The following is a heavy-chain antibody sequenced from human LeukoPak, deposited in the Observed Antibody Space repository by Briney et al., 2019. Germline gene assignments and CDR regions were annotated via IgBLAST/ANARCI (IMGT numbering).Heavy chain of an antibody. D-gene: IGHD2-2*02. V-gene: IGHV1-46*01. J-gene: IGHJ4*02. CDR2: INPSGGST. Sequence: ASVKVSCKASGYTFTGYYMHWVRQAPGQGLEWMGWINPSGGSTSYAQKFQGRVTMTRDTSTSTVYMELSSLRSEDTAVYYCARVSPIVVPAAIRMTGTFDYWGQGTLVTVSS. CDR1: GYTFTGYY. CDR3: ARVSPIVVPAAIRMTGTFDY.